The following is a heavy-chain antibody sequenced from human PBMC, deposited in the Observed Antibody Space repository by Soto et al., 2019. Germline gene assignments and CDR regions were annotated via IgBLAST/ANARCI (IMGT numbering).Heavy chain of an antibody. J-gene: IGHJ4*01. V-gene: IGHV3-33*01. CDR3: AGDRWNCSGGSCSYYFDF. D-gene: IGHD2-15*01. CDR1: GFTFSSYG. Sequence: QVQLVESGGGVVQPGRSLRLSCAASGFTFSSYGMHWVRQAPGKGLEWVAVIWYDGSNKYYADSVKGRFTISRDNSTNTLYLQMNGLRAEDTAVYYCAGDRWNCSGGSCSYYFDFWGHVPLVTVSS. CDR2: IWYDGSNK.